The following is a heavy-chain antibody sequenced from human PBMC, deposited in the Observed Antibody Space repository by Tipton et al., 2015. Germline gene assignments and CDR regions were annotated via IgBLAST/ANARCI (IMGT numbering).Heavy chain of an antibody. CDR1: GGTFDNYV. J-gene: IGHJ4*02. CDR3: ARLDRSFDY. Sequence: QSGAEVKKPGSSVKVSCKASGGTFDNYVIIWVRQAPGQGLEWMGGIIPIFGTAHYAQKLQGRVTITSDESTSTVYMEVSSLRSEDTAVYYCARLDRSFDYWGQGALVTVSS. V-gene: IGHV1-69*01. CDR2: IIPIFGTA. D-gene: IGHD3-9*01.